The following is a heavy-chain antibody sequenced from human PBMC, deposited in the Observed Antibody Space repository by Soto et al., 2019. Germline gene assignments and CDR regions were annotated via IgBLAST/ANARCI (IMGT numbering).Heavy chain of an antibody. D-gene: IGHD3-3*01. CDR3: AADHRGSGGYYDFWSGLPSDYYYGMDV. V-gene: IGHV1-58*01. CDR1: GFTFTSSA. J-gene: IGHJ6*02. CDR2: IVVGSGNT. Sequence: SVKVSCKASGFTFTSSAVQWVRQARGQRLEWIGWIVVGSGNTNYAQKFQERVTITRDMSTSTAYMELSSLRSEDTAVYYCAADHRGSGGYYDFWSGLPSDYYYGMDVWG.